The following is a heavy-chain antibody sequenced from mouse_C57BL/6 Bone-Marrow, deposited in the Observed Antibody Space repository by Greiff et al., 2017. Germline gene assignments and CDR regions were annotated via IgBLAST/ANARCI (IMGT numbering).Heavy chain of an antibody. V-gene: IGHV5-17*01. CDR2: LSSGSSTI. CDR1: GFTFSDYG. Sequence: EVQRVESGGGLVKPGGSLKLSCAASGFTFSDYGMHWVRQAPEKGLEWVAYLSSGSSTIYYADTVKGRFTISRDNAKNTLFLQMTGLRSEDTAMYYCARPHYYGSIAWFAYWGQVTLVSVFA. D-gene: IGHD1-1*01. J-gene: IGHJ3*01. CDR3: ARPHYYGSIAWFAY.